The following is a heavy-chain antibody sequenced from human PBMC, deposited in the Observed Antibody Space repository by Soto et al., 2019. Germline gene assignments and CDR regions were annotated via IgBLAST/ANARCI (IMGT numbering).Heavy chain of an antibody. Sequence: PGGSLRLSCAASGFTFSSYGMHWVRQAPGKGLEWVAVISYDGSNKYYADSVKGRFTISRDNSKNTLYLQMNSLRAEDTAVYYCANGGYSGYDNWRYYYYGMDVWGQGTTVTVSS. CDR1: GFTFSSYG. CDR3: ANGGYSGYDNWRYYYYGMDV. V-gene: IGHV3-30*18. D-gene: IGHD5-12*01. CDR2: ISYDGSNK. J-gene: IGHJ6*02.